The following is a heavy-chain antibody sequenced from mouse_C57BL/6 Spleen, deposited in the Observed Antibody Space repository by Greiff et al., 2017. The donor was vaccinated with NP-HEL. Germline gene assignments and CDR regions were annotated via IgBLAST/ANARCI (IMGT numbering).Heavy chain of an antibody. V-gene: IGHV1-53*01. D-gene: IGHD1-1*01. Sequence: QVQLQQPGTELVKPGASVKLSCKASGYTFTSYWMHWVKQRPGQGLEWIGNINPSNGGTNYNEKVKSKATLTVYNSSSTAYMQLSSLTSEDSAVYYCARSARITTVVAMDYWGQGTSVTVSS. CDR2: INPSNGGT. CDR1: GYTFTSYW. CDR3: ARSARITTVVAMDY. J-gene: IGHJ4*01.